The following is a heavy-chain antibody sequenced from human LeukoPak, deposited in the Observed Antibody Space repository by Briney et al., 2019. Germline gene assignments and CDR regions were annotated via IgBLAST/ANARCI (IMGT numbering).Heavy chain of an antibody. CDR3: AREEVAVAAGSAFDI. D-gene: IGHD6-19*01. CDR2: IYYTGST. V-gene: IGHV4-59*01. CDR1: GGSISSYY. J-gene: IGHJ3*02. Sequence: PSETLSLTCTVSGGSISSYYWSWIRQPPGKGLEWIGYIYYTGSTNYNPSLKSRVTILVDTSKNRFSLKLSSVTAADTAVYYCAREEVAVAAGSAFDIWGQGTMVTVSS.